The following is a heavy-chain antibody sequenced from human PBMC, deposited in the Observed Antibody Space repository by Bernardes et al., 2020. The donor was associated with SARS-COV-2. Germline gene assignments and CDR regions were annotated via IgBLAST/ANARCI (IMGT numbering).Heavy chain of an antibody. D-gene: IGHD3-16*01. Sequence: SETLSLTCGVSGGSLTSDAWWTWFRQSPGKGLEWIGEVFHTGSSNYNPSRKSRATIFVDKSKNAFSLKLTSVTAADTATYYCARDRFGHLLSDYWGQGALVTVSS. J-gene: IGHJ4*02. CDR3: ARDRFGHLLSDY. CDR2: VFHTGSS. CDR1: GGSLTSDAW. V-gene: IGHV4-4*02.